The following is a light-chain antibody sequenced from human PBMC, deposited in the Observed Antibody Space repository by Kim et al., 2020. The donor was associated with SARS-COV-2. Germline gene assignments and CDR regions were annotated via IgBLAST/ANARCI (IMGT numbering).Light chain of an antibody. V-gene: IGKV3-15*01. J-gene: IGKJ2*01. CDR1: QSISSD. CDR3: QQYNNWPPYT. Sequence: VSPGRRATLSCRASQSISSDFAWYQQKPGQAPRLLIYGASTRATDIPARFSGSGSGTEFTLTISSLQSEDFGVYYCQQYNNWPPYTFGQGTKLEIK. CDR2: GAS.